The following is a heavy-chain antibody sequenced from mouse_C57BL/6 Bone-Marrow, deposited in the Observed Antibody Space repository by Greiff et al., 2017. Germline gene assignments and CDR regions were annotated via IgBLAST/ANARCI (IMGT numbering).Heavy chain of an antibody. CDR1: GYTFTSYW. CDR2: IDPSDSYT. V-gene: IGHV1-69*01. D-gene: IGHD1-1*01. Sequence: VQLQQPGAELVMPGASVKLSCKASGYTFTSYWMHWVKQRPGQGLEWIGEIDPSDSYTNYNQKFKGKSTLPVDKSSSKAYMQLSSLTSEDSAVYYCARDYGSSLFAYWGQGTLVTVSA. CDR3: ARDYGSSLFAY. J-gene: IGHJ3*01.